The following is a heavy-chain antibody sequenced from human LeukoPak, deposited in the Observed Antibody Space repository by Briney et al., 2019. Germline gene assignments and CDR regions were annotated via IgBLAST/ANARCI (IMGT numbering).Heavy chain of an antibody. CDR3: ARHLNRVFRGGADI. CDR1: GHDFTNYW. J-gene: IGHJ4*02. D-gene: IGHD3-10*01. CDR2: FDPRDSYV. V-gene: IGHV5-10-1*01. Sequence: GESLKISCNVSGHDFTNYWISWVRQKPGQGLEWMGRFDPRDSYVSYSPSFQDFVFISGVQATNTAYLQWSSLKASATAMYFCARHLNRVFRGGADIGGQGALVSVSS.